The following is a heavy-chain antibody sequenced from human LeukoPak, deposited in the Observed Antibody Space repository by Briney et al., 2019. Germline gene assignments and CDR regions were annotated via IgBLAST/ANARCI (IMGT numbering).Heavy chain of an antibody. CDR3: ARHVDTNWFDP. Sequence: SETLSLTCTVSGGSISNYYWNWIRQPAGKGLEWIGYTHYSGNTNYNPSLKSRVTMSVDTSKNQFSLKLSSVTAADTAVYYCARHVDTNWFDPWGQGTLVTVSS. CDR2: THYSGNT. V-gene: IGHV4-59*08. J-gene: IGHJ5*02. D-gene: IGHD3-9*01. CDR1: GGSISNYY.